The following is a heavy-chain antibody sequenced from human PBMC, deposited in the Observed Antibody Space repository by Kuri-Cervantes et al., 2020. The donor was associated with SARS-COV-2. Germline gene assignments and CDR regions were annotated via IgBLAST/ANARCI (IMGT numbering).Heavy chain of an antibody. J-gene: IGHJ4*02. CDR1: GYTFSRYG. CDR3: ARGPYCGGDCYFTDY. V-gene: IGHV1-18*01. CDR2: INNENGNT. D-gene: IGHD2-21*01. Sequence: ASVKVSCKASGYTFSRYGISWVRQAPGQGLEWMGYINNENGNTNSAQKFQGRVTMTTDTSTSTAYMELSSLRSEDTAVYYCARGPYCGGDCYFTDYWGQGTLVTVSS.